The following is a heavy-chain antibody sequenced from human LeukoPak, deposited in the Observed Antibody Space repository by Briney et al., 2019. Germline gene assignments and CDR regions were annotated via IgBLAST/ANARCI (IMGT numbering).Heavy chain of an antibody. CDR3: ARLYCSGGNCYGAFDI. Sequence: SETLSLTCTASGGSISSRSYYWGWIRQPPGKGLEWIGSIHYSGSTYYNPSLKSRLTISVDTSKNQFSLKLSSVAAADTALYYCARLYCSGGNCYGAFDIWGRGTMVTVSS. J-gene: IGHJ3*02. CDR1: GGSISSRSYY. D-gene: IGHD2-15*01. CDR2: IHYSGST. V-gene: IGHV4-39*01.